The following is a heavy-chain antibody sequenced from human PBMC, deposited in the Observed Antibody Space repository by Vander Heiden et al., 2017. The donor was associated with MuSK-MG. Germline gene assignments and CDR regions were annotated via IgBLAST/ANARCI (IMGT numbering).Heavy chain of an antibody. V-gene: IGHV3-53*01. CDR3: AREYYDCWSGYSYFDY. D-gene: IGHD3-3*01. Sequence: EVQLVESGGGLIQPGGSLRLSCAASGFTVSSNYMSWVRQAPGKGLEWVSVIYSGGSTYYADSVKGRFTISRDNSKNTLYLQMNSLRAEDTAVYYCAREYYDCWSGYSYFDYWCQGTLVTVSS. J-gene: IGHJ4*02. CDR2: IYSGGST. CDR1: GFTVSSNY.